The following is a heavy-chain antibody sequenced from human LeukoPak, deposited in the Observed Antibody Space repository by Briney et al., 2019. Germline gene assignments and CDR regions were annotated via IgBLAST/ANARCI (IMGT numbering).Heavy chain of an antibody. V-gene: IGHV4-59*01. CDR3: ASGSYSSSWYLSGDKTSRHYYYYMDV. CDR1: GGSISSYY. D-gene: IGHD6-13*01. Sequence: SETLSLTCTVSGGSISSYYWSWIRQPPGKGLEWIGYIYDSGGTNYNPSLKSRVTISVDTSKNQFSLKVSSVTAADTAVYYCASGSYSSSWYLSGDKTSRHYYYYMDVWGKGTTVTVSS. CDR2: IYDSGGT. J-gene: IGHJ6*03.